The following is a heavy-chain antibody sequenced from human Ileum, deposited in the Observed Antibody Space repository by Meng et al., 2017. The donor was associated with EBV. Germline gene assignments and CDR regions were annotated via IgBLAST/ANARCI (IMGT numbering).Heavy chain of an antibody. V-gene: IGHV4-39*07. CDR1: GDSVSDTNYF. CDR2: INSNWNT. Sequence: QVQLQESGPGLVKPSETLSLTCLVSGDSVSDTNYFWGWIRQPPGKGLEWIGSINSNWNTYYNPSLTSRVTMSVDTSKNQFSLKLSSVTAADTAVYYCVRVRGDFDYWGQGTMVTVS. J-gene: IGHJ4*02. CDR3: VRVRGDFDY. D-gene: IGHD3-10*01.